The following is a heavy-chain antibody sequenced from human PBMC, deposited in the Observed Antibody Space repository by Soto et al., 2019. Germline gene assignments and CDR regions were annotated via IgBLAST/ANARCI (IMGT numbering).Heavy chain of an antibody. CDR1: GFTFSSYW. CDR3: ARGTYSSSVNWFDP. Sequence: GGSLRLSCAASGFTFSSYWMSWVRQAPGKGLEWVANIKQDGSEKYYVDSVKGRFTISRDNAKNSLYLQMNSLRAEDTAVYYCARGTYSSSVNWFDPWGQGTLVTVSS. CDR2: IKQDGSEK. V-gene: IGHV3-7*04. D-gene: IGHD6-13*01. J-gene: IGHJ5*02.